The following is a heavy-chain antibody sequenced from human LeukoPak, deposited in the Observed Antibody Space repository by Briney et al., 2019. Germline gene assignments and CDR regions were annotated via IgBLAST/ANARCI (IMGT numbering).Heavy chain of an antibody. CDR3: TTGFQWLVAVSPTRYYYMDV. J-gene: IGHJ6*03. CDR2: MSSSDDGR. Sequence: GGSLRLSCATSGFSFSSYAMSWVRQAPGKGLEWVSAMSSSDDGRYYAASVRGRFTISRDTSRSTLYLQMNSLKTEDTAVYYCTTGFQWLVAVSPTRYYYMDVWGKGTTVTVSS. V-gene: IGHV3-23*01. D-gene: IGHD6-19*01. CDR1: GFSFSSYA.